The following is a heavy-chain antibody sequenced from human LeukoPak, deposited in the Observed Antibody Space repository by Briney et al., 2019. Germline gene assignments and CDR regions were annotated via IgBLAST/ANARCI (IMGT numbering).Heavy chain of an antibody. CDR3: ARAGYGDSDFDY. CDR1: GGSFSGYY. J-gene: IGHJ4*02. Sequence: SETLSLTCAVYGGSFSGYYWSWIRQPPGKGLEWIGEINHSGSTNYNPSLKSRVTISLDTSKNQFSLKLSSVTAADTAMYYCARAGYGDSDFDYWGQGTLVTVSS. CDR2: INHSGST. V-gene: IGHV4-34*01. D-gene: IGHD4-17*01.